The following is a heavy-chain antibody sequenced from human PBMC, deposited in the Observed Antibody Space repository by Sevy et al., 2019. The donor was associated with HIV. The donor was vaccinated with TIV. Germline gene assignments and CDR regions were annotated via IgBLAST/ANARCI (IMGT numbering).Heavy chain of an antibody. V-gene: IGHV1-18*01. D-gene: IGHD6-13*01. Sequence: ASVKVSCKASGYTFTSYGISWVRQAPGQGLEWMGWISAYNGNTNYAQKLQGRVTMTTDTSTSTAYMELRSLRSDDTVVYYCARDPRGRDIAAAGTMGYYYYGMDVWGQGTTVTVSS. CDR3: ARDPRGRDIAAAGTMGYYYYGMDV. CDR1: GYTFTSYG. CDR2: ISAYNGNT. J-gene: IGHJ6*02.